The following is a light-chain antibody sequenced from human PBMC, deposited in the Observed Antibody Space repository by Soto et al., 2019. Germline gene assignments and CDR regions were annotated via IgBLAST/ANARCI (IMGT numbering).Light chain of an antibody. Sequence: EVVLTQAPGTLPLFPGQSPTLSGRASQSVSSSYLAWYQQKPGQAPRLLIYGASSRATGIPDRFSGSGSGTDFTLTISRLEPEDFAVYYCQQYGNSPPTFGQGTKVDIK. CDR3: QQYGNSPPT. V-gene: IGKV3-20*01. CDR1: QSVSSSY. CDR2: GAS. J-gene: IGKJ1*01.